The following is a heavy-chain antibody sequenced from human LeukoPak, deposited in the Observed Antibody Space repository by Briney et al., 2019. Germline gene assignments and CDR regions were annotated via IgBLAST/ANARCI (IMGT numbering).Heavy chain of an antibody. CDR1: GFTFSSYA. J-gene: IGHJ4*02. D-gene: IGHD4-17*01. V-gene: IGHV3-7*03. Sequence: GGSLRLSCAASGFTFSSYAMSWVRQAPGKGLEWVANIKQDGSEKYYVDSVKGRFTISRDNAKNSLYLQMNSLRAEDMALYYCAKGRGLSYDYGVDYWGQGTLVTVSS. CDR3: AKGRGLSYDYGVDY. CDR2: IKQDGSEK.